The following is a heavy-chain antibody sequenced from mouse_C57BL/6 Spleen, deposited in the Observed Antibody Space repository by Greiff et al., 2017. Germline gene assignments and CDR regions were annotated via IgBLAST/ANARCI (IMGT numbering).Heavy chain of an antibody. V-gene: IGHV1-64*01. Sequence: QVHVKQPGAELVKPGASVKLSCKASGYTFTSYWMHWVKQRPGQGLEWIGMIHPNSGSTNYNEKFKSKATLTVDKSSSTAYMQLSSLTSEDSAVYYCARVGDYDNDYWGQGTTLTVSS. CDR3: ARVGDYDNDY. J-gene: IGHJ2*01. CDR2: IHPNSGST. CDR1: GYTFTSYW. D-gene: IGHD2-4*01.